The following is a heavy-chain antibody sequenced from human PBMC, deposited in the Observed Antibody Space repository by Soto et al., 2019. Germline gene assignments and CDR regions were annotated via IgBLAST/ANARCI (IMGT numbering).Heavy chain of an antibody. V-gene: IGHV4-4*07. D-gene: IGHD6-13*01. J-gene: IGHJ5*02. CDR2: IYTSGST. CDR3: ARDSGIAAAGRWFDP. Sequence: KPSETLSLTCTVSGGSISSYYWSWIRQPAGKGLEWIGRIYTSGSTNYNPSLKSRVTMSVDTSKNQFSLKLSSVTAADTAVYYCARDSGIAAAGRWFDPWGQGTLVTVSS. CDR1: GGSISSYY.